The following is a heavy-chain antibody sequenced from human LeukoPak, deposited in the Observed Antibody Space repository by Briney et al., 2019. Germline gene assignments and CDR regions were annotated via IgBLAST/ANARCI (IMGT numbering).Heavy chain of an antibody. CDR1: GYTFTVYY. CDR2: INPYSGGT. D-gene: IGHD2-2*01. Sequence: ASVTVSCTASGYTFTVYYMHWVRQAPGQGLEWMGWINPYSGGTNSTQKFQGRVTMTRDTSISTAYMELSRLRSDATAVYYCARGPYCSSSSCYYGTELAAEYFHHWGQGTLVTVSP. V-gene: IGHV1-2*02. J-gene: IGHJ1*01. CDR3: ARGPYCSSSSCYYGTELAAEYFHH.